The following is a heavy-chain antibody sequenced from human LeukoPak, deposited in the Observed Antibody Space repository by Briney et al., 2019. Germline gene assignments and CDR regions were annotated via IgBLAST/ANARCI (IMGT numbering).Heavy chain of an antibody. CDR1: GGTFSSYA. J-gene: IGHJ5*02. CDR3: ARGYYYDSSGYYRTWFDP. D-gene: IGHD3-22*01. V-gene: IGHV1-69*13. CDR2: IIPIFGTA. Sequence: GASVKVSCKASGGTFSSYAISWVRQAPGQGLEWMGGIIPIFGTANYAQKFQGRVTITADESTSTAYMELSRLRSDDTAVYYCARGYYYDSSGYYRTWFDPWGQGTLVTVSS.